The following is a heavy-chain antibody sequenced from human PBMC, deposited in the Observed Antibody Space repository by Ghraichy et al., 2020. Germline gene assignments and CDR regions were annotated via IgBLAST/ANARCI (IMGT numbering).Heavy chain of an antibody. J-gene: IGHJ4*02. D-gene: IGHD3-16*01. Sequence: GESLNISCEASGFTFSSFAMHWARLAPGRGLEWVAFTRHDGSDEYYADSMKGRVTISRDNSKNTLYLEMNNLRVEDTAVYYCAKDGNEGGEFDFWGQGTLVTVSS. CDR1: GFTFSSFA. CDR2: TRHDGSDE. CDR3: AKDGNEGGEFDF. V-gene: IGHV3-30*02.